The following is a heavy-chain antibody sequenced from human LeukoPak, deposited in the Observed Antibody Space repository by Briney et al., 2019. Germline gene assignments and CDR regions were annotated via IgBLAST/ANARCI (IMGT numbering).Heavy chain of an antibody. V-gene: IGHV3-23*01. D-gene: IGHD6-6*01. CDR3: AKDTYGSSPYYFDY. CDR1: GFTFSSYA. Sequence: GGSLRLSCAVSGFTFSSYAMSWVRQAPGKGLEWVSAISSSGGSTYYADSVKGRFTIIRDNSRNTLYLQMNSLRAEDSAVYYCAKDTYGSSPYYFDYWGQGTLVTVSS. J-gene: IGHJ4*02. CDR2: ISSSGGST.